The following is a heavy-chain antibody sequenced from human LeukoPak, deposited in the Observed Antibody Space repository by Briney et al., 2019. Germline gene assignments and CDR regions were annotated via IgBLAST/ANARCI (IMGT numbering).Heavy chain of an antibody. V-gene: IGHV4-4*07. CDR2: VYLGGST. CDR3: ARDHCDDAACYPFDR. Sequence: PSETLSLTCNVPGASFNYYYWSWIRQPAGKGLEWIGRVYLGGSTNYNPSLKSRVMMSLDKANNQFSLRLSSVTAADTAIYYCARDHCDDAACYPFDRWGQGALVTVSS. D-gene: IGHD2-21*01. CDR1: GASFNYYY. J-gene: IGHJ4*02.